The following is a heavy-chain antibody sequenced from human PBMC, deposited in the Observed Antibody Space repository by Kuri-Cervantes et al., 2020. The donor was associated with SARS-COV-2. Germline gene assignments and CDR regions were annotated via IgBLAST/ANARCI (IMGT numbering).Heavy chain of an antibody. V-gene: IGHV4-34*01. CDR2: INHSGST. Sequence: ESLKISCTVSGGSISSHYWSWIRQPPGKGLEWIGEINHSGSTNYNPSLKSRVTISVDTSKNQFSLKLSSVTAADTAVWIRTDYWGQGTLVTVSS. CDR1: GGSISSHY. J-gene: IGHJ4*02. CDR3: TDY.